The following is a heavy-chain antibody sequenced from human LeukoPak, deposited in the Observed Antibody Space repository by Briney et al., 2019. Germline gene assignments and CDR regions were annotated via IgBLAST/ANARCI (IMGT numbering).Heavy chain of an antibody. V-gene: IGHV2-5*02. Sequence: SGPALVKPTQTLTLTCTFSGFSLSTRGVGVGWIRQPPGKALEWFALINWDDDERYSPSLKSRLTITRGTSNNQVVLTITNVDPVDTATYYCAHSLVAVSGKEGMDYWGQGTLVTVSS. J-gene: IGHJ4*02. CDR1: GFSLSTRGVG. CDR2: INWDDDE. D-gene: IGHD6-19*01. CDR3: AHSLVAVSGKEGMDY.